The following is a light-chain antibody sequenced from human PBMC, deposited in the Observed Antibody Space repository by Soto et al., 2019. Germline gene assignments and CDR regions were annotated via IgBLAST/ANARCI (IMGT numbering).Light chain of an antibody. CDR3: QQYGSSGT. CDR1: QSVRSSY. Sequence: EIVLTQSPATLSLSPGERATLSCRASQSVRSSYLAWYQQKPGQAPRLLIYGASNRATGIPDRFSGSGSGTDFTLTISRLEPEDFAVYYCQQYGSSGTFGQGTKVDI. V-gene: IGKV3-20*01. J-gene: IGKJ1*01. CDR2: GAS.